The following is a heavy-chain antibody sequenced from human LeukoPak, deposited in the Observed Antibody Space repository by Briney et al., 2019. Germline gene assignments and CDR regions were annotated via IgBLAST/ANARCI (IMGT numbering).Heavy chain of an antibody. CDR3: ARGPRAAADDY. D-gene: IGHD6-13*01. CDR2: INAVNGNT. CDR1: GYTFINYA. J-gene: IGHJ4*02. V-gene: IGHV1-3*01. Sequence: ASVKVSCKASGYTFINYAINWGRQAAGQRVEGVGWINAVNGNTKYSPKFQGRVSLTRDTSATTAYMELSSLTSEDTAVYYCARGPRAAADDYWGQGTLVIVSS.